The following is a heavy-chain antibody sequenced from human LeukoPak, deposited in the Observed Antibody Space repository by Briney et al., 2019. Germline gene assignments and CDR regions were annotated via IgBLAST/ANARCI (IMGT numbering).Heavy chain of an antibody. CDR3: ARQWYYYDSSGPELGY. J-gene: IGHJ4*02. Sequence: SETLSLTCTVSGGSISSYYWSWIRQPAGKGLEWIGRIYTSGSTNYNPSLKSRVTMSVDTSKNQFSLKLSSVTAADTAVYYCARQWYYYDSSGPELGYWGQGTLVTVSS. CDR2: IYTSGST. CDR1: GGSISSYY. D-gene: IGHD3-22*01. V-gene: IGHV4-4*07.